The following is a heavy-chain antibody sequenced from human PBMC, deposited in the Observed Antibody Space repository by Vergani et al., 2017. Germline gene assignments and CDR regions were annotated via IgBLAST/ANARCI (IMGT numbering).Heavy chain of an antibody. CDR3: GKTQGTVVGTWWFDP. CDR2: TRPHEDGA. V-gene: IGHV3-30*02. CDR1: GLTLSSYG. Sequence: QVQLEESGGGVVQPGGSMRLSCSASGLTLSSYGVHWVRQAPGRGLESVTFTRPHEDGAFYSASVRGRFTVSRDNSKNTLYLEMNRLNVDDTAIYYCGKTQGTVVGTWWFDPWGQGTPVTVSS. D-gene: IGHD1-7*01. J-gene: IGHJ5*02.